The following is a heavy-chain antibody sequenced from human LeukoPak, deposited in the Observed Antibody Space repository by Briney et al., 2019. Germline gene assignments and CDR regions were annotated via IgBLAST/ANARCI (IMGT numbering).Heavy chain of an antibody. J-gene: IGHJ4*02. CDR1: GFTFSSYA. Sequence: QPGRSLRLSCAASGFTFSSYAMHWVRQAPGKGLEWVAVISYDGSNKYYEDSVKGRFTISRDNSKNTLYLQMNSLRAEDTAVYYCARGHLEQLALRFDYWGQGTLVTVSS. CDR2: ISYDGSNK. V-gene: IGHV3-30-3*01. D-gene: IGHD6-6*01. CDR3: ARGHLEQLALRFDY.